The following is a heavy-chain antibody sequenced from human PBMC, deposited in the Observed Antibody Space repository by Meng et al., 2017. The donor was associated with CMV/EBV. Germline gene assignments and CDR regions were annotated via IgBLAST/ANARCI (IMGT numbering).Heavy chain of an antibody. V-gene: IGHV1-8*01. CDR2: MNPNSGNT. CDR3: ARSYDFWSGPYYYYGMDV. CDR1: TFTSYD. Sequence: TFTSYDINWVRQATGQGLEWMGWMNPNSGNTGYAQKFQGRVTMTRNTSISTAYMELSSLRSEDTAVYYCARSYDFWSGPYYYYGMDVWGQGTLVTVSS. D-gene: IGHD3-3*01. J-gene: IGHJ6*02.